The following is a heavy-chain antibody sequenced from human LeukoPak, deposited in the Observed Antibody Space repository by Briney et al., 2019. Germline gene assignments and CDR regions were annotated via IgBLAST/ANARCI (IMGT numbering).Heavy chain of an antibody. D-gene: IGHD3-3*01. CDR2: IKSKTDGGTT. Sequence: PGGSLRLSCAASGFTFSNAWMSWVRQAPGKGLEWVGRIKSKTDGGTTDYAAPVKGRFTISRDDSKNTLYLQMNSLKTEDTAVYYCTTGGRITIFGVAIDAFDIWGQGTMVTVSS. CDR3: TTGGRITIFGVAIDAFDI. CDR1: GFTFSNAW. V-gene: IGHV3-15*01. J-gene: IGHJ3*02.